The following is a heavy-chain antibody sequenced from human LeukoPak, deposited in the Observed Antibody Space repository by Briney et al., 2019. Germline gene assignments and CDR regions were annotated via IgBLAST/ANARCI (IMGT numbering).Heavy chain of an antibody. J-gene: IGHJ4*02. CDR2: ISSSSSYI. CDR3: ARDLTSSGWDPSDY. Sequence: PGGSLRLSCAASGFTFSSYSMNWVRQAPGKGLEWVSSISSSSSYIYYADSVKGRFTISRDNAKNSLYLQMNSLRAEDTAVYYCARDLTSSGWDPSDYWGQGTLVTVSS. V-gene: IGHV3-21*01. D-gene: IGHD6-19*01. CDR1: GFTFSSYS.